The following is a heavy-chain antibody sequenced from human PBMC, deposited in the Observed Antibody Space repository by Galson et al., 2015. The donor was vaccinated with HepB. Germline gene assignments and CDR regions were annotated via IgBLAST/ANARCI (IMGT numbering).Heavy chain of an antibody. CDR2: IKGNPDGGTT. CDR1: GFTFTYAW. Sequence: SLRLSCAASGFTFTYAWMTWVRQAPGKGLEWVGRIKGNPDGGTTDYSAPVKGRFTTSRDDSKNMVFLQMSSLRTEDTGVYYCTSTGRQGNSGYDWSFWGQGALVTVSS. D-gene: IGHD5-12*01. J-gene: IGHJ4*02. V-gene: IGHV3-15*01. CDR3: TSTGRQGNSGYDWSF.